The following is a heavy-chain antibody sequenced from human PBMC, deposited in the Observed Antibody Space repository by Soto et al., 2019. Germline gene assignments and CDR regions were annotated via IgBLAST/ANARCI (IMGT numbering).Heavy chain of an antibody. CDR1: GFTFSTYE. D-gene: IGHD3-9*01. CDR3: ARPFDTITCYFDY. V-gene: IGHV3-48*03. Sequence: GGSLRLSCAASGFTFSTYEFNWVRQAPGRGLEWISYISVSGNIIKYADSVKGRFIISRDNSKNTLYLQMHSLSGEDTAVYYCARPFDTITCYFDYWGQGTLVTV. J-gene: IGHJ4*02. CDR2: ISVSGNII.